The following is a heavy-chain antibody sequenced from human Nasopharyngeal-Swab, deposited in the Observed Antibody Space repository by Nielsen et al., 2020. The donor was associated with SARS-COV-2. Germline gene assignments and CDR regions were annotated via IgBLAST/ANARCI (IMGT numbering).Heavy chain of an antibody. CDR3: ARSTYYYDSSGYSFDY. V-gene: IGHV1-3*01. J-gene: IGHJ4*02. CDR2: INAGNGNT. D-gene: IGHD3-22*01. Sequence: ASVKVSCKASGYTFTSYAMHWVRQAPGQRLEWMGWINAGNGNTKYSQKFQGRVTITRDTSVSTAYMELSSLRSEDTAVYYCARSTYYYDSSGYSFDYWGQGTPVTVSS. CDR1: GYTFTSYA.